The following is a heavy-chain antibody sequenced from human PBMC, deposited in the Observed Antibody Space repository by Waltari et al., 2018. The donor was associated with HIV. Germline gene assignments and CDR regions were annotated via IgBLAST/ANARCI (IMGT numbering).Heavy chain of an antibody. D-gene: IGHD4-17*01. Sequence: QVQLVQSGAEVKKPGASVKVSCKASGYTFTGYYMHWVRPAPGQGLEWMGWINPNSGGTNYAQKFQGRVTITRDTSISTAYMELTRLRSDDTAVYYCAREPSLTTAYDYWGQGTLVTVSS. V-gene: IGHV1-2*02. J-gene: IGHJ4*02. CDR2: INPNSGGT. CDR3: AREPSLTTAYDY. CDR1: GYTFTGYY.